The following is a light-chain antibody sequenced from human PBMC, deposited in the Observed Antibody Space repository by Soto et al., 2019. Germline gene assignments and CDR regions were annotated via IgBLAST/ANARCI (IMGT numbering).Light chain of an antibody. Sequence: EIVMTQSPATLSVSPGERATLSCRASQSVGTNLAWYQQKPGQAPRLLIYGASTRATGVPARFSGSGSGTDFTLTISSLQSEDSAVYYCQRKWTFGPGTKVEIK. V-gene: IGKV3-15*01. CDR3: QRKWT. CDR1: QSVGTN. CDR2: GAS. J-gene: IGKJ1*01.